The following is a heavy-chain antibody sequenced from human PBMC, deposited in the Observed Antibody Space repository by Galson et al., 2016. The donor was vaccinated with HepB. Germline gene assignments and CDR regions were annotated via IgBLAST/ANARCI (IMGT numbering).Heavy chain of an antibody. Sequence: SETLSLTCTVSGGSVSSGSYYWSWIRQPPGKGLEWIGYISYSGSTSYNPSLKSRVAISVDTSKNQFSLRLSSVTAADTAVYYCARDHRTASAQGRFHFWGQGALVTVSS. CDR1: GGSVSSGSYY. V-gene: IGHV4-61*01. J-gene: IGHJ4*02. D-gene: IGHD1/OR15-1a*01. CDR2: ISYSGST. CDR3: ARDHRTASAQGRFHF.